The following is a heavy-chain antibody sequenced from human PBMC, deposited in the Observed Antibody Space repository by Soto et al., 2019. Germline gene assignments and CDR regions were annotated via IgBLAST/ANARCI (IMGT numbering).Heavy chain of an antibody. CDR2: ISVYNGNT. Sequence: QVQLVQSGAQVKKPGASVKVSCKASGYTFSSSSISWVRQAPGQGLECMGWISVYNGNTNYAQTLQGRVTMSTDTSTGTAYMELRSLRSDATAVYYCARHASGGFDSWGQGTLVTVSS. J-gene: IGHJ4*02. D-gene: IGHD3-16*01. CDR3: ARHASGGFDS. V-gene: IGHV1-18*01. CDR1: GYTFSSSS.